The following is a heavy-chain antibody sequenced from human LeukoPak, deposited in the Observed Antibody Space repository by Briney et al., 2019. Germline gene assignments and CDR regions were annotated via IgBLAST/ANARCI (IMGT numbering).Heavy chain of an antibody. J-gene: IGHJ4*02. Sequence: SETLSLTCAVYGGSFSGYYWSWIRQPPGKGLEWIGYIFHSGTTSYNPSLKSRVTISVDTSKNQFSLKLTSVTAADTAIYYCARHYTSGWDLDYWGQGTLVTVSS. D-gene: IGHD6-19*01. CDR1: GGSFSGYY. CDR3: ARHYTSGWDLDY. CDR2: IFHSGTT. V-gene: IGHV4-59*08.